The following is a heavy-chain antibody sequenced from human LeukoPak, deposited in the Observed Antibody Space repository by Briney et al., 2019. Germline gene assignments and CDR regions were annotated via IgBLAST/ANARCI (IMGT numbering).Heavy chain of an antibody. CDR2: INHSGST. Sequence: SETLSLTCAVYGGSFSGYYWSWIRQPPGKGLEWIGEINHSGSTKYNPSLKSRVTISVDTSKNQFSLKLSSVTAADTAVYYCARSMLHYYYYGMDVWGQGTTVTVSS. D-gene: IGHD2-8*01. CDR3: ARSMLHYYYYGMDV. V-gene: IGHV4-34*01. J-gene: IGHJ6*02. CDR1: GGSFSGYY.